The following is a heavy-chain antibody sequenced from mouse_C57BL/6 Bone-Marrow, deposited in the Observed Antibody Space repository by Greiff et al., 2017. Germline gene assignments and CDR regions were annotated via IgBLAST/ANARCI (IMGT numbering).Heavy chain of an antibody. D-gene: IGHD1-3*01. CDR3: ASQSELYYFDD. J-gene: IGHJ2*01. CDR1: GFTFSDYY. Sequence: DVKLVESGGGLVQPGGSLKLSCAASGFTFSDYYMYWVRQTPEKRLEWVAYISNGGGSTYYPEKVKGRFTISRDNAKNTLYLQMSRLKSEDTAMYSCASQSELYYFDDWGQGTTLTVSS. V-gene: IGHV5-12*01. CDR2: ISNGGGST.